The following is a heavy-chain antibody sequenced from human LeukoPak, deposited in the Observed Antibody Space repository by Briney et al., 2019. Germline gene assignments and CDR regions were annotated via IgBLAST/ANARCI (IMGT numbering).Heavy chain of an antibody. CDR3: ASSSGWYRGYYFDY. Sequence: GGSLRLSCAASGFTFSSYEMNWVRQAPGKGQEWVSYISSSGSTIYYADSVKGRFTISRDNAKNSLYLQMNSLRAEDTAVYYCASSSGWYRGYYFDYWGQGTLVTVSS. CDR2: ISSSGSTI. J-gene: IGHJ4*02. D-gene: IGHD6-19*01. CDR1: GFTFSSYE. V-gene: IGHV3-48*03.